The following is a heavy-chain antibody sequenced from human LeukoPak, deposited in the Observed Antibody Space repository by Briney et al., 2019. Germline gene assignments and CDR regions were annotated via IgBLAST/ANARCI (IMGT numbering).Heavy chain of an antibody. J-gene: IGHJ4*02. CDR1: GFSLSTSGMC. V-gene: IGHV2-70*13. CDR3: TRTYSGSYPVHY. D-gene: IGHD1-26*01. Sequence: SGPALLKPTQTLTLTCTFSGFSLSTSGMCVSWIRQPPGKALEWLALIDWDADTYYGTPLKTRLTISKDTSKNQVVLTMTNMDPVDTATYHCTRTYSGSYPVHYWGQGTLVTVSS. CDR2: IDWDADT.